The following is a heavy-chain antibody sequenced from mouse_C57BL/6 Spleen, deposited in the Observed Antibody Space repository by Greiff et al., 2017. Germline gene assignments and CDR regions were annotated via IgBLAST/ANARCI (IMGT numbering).Heavy chain of an antibody. CDR2: INPNDGGT. Sequence: VQLLQSGPGLVKPGASVKIPCTASGFTFTDYNMDWVQQSHGKSLEWIGDINPNDGGTFYNQKLKGQATLTVDKSSSTAYMEHRSLTSDDTAVYCCAREAGYYYAMDYWGQGTSVTVSS. CDR1: GFTFTDYN. CDR3: AREAGYYYAMDY. J-gene: IGHJ4*01. V-gene: IGHV1-18*01.